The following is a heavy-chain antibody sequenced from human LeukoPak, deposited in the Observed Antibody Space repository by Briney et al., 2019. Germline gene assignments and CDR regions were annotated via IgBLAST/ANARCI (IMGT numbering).Heavy chain of an antibody. J-gene: IGHJ3*02. CDR2: IYYSGST. CDR3: AKAITMIVVVSAFDI. D-gene: IGHD3-22*01. Sequence: SETLSLTCTVSGGSISSYYWSWIRQPPGKGLEWIGYIYYSGSTNYNPSLKSRVTISVDTSKNQFSLKLSSVTAADTAVYYCAKAITMIVVVSAFDIWGQGTMVTVSS. CDR1: GGSISSYY. V-gene: IGHV4-59*01.